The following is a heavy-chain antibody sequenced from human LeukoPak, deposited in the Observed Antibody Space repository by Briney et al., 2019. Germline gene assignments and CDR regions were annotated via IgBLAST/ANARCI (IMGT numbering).Heavy chain of an antibody. CDR2: INPSSGGT. CDR1: GYTFTGYY. J-gene: IGHJ4*02. V-gene: IGHV1-2*06. Sequence: GASVKVSCKVSGYTFTGYYLHWVRQAPGQGLEWMGRINPSSGGTNYAQKFQGRVTMTRDTSINTAYMDLSSLRSDDTAVYYCARGPSGSDYWGQGTLVTVSP. CDR3: ARGPSGSDY. D-gene: IGHD3-10*01.